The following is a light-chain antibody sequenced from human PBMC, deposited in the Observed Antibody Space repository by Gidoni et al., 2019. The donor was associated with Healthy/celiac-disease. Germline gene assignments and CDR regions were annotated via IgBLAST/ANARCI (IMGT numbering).Light chain of an antibody. V-gene: IGLV3-21*02. CDR1: KIGSKS. Sequence: SYVLTQPPSVSVAPGQTARSTCGGNKIGSKSVPWYQQKPGQPPGLVVYDDSDRPSGIPERFAGSNSGNTATLTISRVEAGDEADYYCQVWDSSSDHPGVFGGGTKLTVL. CDR3: QVWDSSSDHPGV. J-gene: IGLJ2*01. CDR2: DDS.